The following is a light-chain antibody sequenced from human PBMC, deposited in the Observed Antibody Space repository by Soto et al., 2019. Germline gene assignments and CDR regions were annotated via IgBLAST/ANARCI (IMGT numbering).Light chain of an antibody. J-gene: IGKJ1*01. CDR2: GAS. CDR1: QYVSSGY. CDR3: QVYAGSHLWT. V-gene: IGKV3-20*01. Sequence: EVVLTQSPGTLSLSPGASATLSCRASQYVSSGYLAWYQQKPGQAHRLLIYGASTRAAGIPDRFSGSGSETDFSLSIRRLEPEDFAVYYGQVYAGSHLWTFGQGTKVDIK.